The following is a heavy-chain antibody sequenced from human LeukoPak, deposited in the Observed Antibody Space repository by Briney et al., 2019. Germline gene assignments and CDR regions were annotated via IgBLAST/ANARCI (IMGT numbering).Heavy chain of an antibody. J-gene: IGHJ4*02. Sequence: PGGSLRLSCAASGFTFSSYAMSWVCQAPGKGLEWVSAISGSGGSTYYADSVKGRFTISRDNSKNTLYLQMNSLRAEDTAVYYCAKVQRGGTAMVNINYWGQGTLVTVSS. CDR2: ISGSGGST. CDR1: GFTFSSYA. CDR3: AKVQRGGTAMVNINY. V-gene: IGHV3-23*01. D-gene: IGHD5-18*01.